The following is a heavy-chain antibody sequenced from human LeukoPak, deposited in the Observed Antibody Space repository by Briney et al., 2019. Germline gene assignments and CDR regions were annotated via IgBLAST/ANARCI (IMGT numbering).Heavy chain of an antibody. V-gene: IGHV3-21*01. J-gene: IGHJ4*02. CDR1: EFTFSRYS. Sequence: GGSLRLSCAASEFTFSRYSMNWVRQAPGKGLEWVSTISSTNIYYADSVRGRFTISRDNTKNSVDLQMNSLRAEDTGVYYCARGNYFDYWGQGTLVTVSS. CDR3: ARGNYFDY. CDR2: ISSTNI. D-gene: IGHD3-10*01.